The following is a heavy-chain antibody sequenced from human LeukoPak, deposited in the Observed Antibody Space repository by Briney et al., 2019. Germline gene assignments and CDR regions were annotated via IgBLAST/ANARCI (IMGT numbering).Heavy chain of an antibody. D-gene: IGHD3-22*01. Sequence: PGGSLRLSCAASGLTFSSYSMNWVRQAPGKGLEWVSSISSSSSYIYYADSVKGRFTISRDNAKNSLYLQMNSLRAEDTAVYYCARDRSRIVVGTSDYWGQGTLVTVSS. J-gene: IGHJ4*02. CDR3: ARDRSRIVVGTSDY. V-gene: IGHV3-21*01. CDR2: ISSSSSYI. CDR1: GLTFSSYS.